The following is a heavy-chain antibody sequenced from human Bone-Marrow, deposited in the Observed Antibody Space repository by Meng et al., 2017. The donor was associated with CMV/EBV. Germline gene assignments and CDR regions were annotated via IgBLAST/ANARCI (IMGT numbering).Heavy chain of an antibody. CDR3: AKAGSRGYDFWSGYGNWFDP. CDR1: GFTFDDYA. V-gene: IGHV3-9*01. Sequence: LSLTCAASGFTFDDYAMHWVPQAPGKGLEWVSGISWNSGSIGYADSVKGRFTISRDNAKNSLYLQMNSLRAEDTALYYCAKAGSRGYDFWSGYGNWFDPWGQGTLVTVSS. CDR2: ISWNSGSI. J-gene: IGHJ5*02. D-gene: IGHD3-3*01.